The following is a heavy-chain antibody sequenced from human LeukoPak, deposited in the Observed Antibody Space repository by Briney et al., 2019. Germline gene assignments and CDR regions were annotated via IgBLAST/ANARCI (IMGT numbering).Heavy chain of an antibody. CDR2: INHSGST. CDR1: GGSFSGYY. CDR3: ARHSSWYQYYFDY. V-gene: IGHV4-34*01. D-gene: IGHD6-13*01. J-gene: IGHJ4*02. Sequence: SETLSLTCAVHGGSFSGYYWSWIRQPPGKGLEWIGEINHSGSTNYNPSLKSRVTISVDTSKNQFSLKLSSVTAADTAVYYCARHSSWYQYYFDYWGQGTLVTVSS.